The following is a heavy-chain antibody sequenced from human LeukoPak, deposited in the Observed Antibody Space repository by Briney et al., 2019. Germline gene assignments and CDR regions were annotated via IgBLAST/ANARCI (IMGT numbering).Heavy chain of an antibody. CDR3: AQSLGSSNWIGNWFDP. CDR1: GGSICCSSHS. CDR2: IYYTGRT. Sequence: SETLSLTCTVSGGSICCSSHSGGWIRQPPGKGLEWTGSIYYTGRTYYNPSLKSRVTISVDTSKNQFSLKLSSVTAADTAVYYCAQSLGSSNWIGNWFDPWGPGTLVTVSS. D-gene: IGHD6-13*01. V-gene: IGHV4-39*01. J-gene: IGHJ5*02.